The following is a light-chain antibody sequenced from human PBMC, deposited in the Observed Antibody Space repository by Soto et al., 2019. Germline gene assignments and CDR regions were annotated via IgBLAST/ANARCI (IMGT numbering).Light chain of an antibody. CDR1: QSVSSY. J-gene: IGKJ4*01. V-gene: IGKV3-11*01. CDR3: QQLGT. Sequence: EIVLTQSPATLSLSPGERATLSCRASQSVSSYLAWYQQKPGQAPRLLIYDASNRATGIPARFSGSASGTDFTLTISSLEPEDFAVYYCQQLGTFGGGTKGDIK. CDR2: DAS.